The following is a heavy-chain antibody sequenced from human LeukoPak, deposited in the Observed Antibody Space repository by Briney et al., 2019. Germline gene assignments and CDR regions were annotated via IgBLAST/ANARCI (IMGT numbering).Heavy chain of an antibody. Sequence: SETLSLTCTVSGGSISSSGYCWAWIRQPPGKGLEWIGSMYYSGRTYYNPSLNSRVTISVDTSKNQFSLKLSSVTAADTAVYYCAGQGYSYGYYYFDYWGQGTLVTVSS. CDR2: MYYSGRT. J-gene: IGHJ4*02. D-gene: IGHD5-18*01. V-gene: IGHV4-39*07. CDR3: AGQGYSYGYYYFDY. CDR1: GGSISSSGYC.